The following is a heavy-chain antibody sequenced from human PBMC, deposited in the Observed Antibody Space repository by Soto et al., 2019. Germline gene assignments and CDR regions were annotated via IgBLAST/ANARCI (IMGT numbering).Heavy chain of an antibody. CDR3: ARPRYDGSGTPFDH. D-gene: IGHD3-22*01. Sequence: EVQLVESGGGLVQPGGSLRLSCAASGFTFSSYWMHWVRQAPGKGLVWVSRINGDGSTTSYADSVKGRFIISRDNAKNMLYLQMNSLRAEDTAVYYCARPRYDGSGTPFDHWGPGTLVTVSS. CDR2: INGDGSTT. CDR1: GFTFSSYW. J-gene: IGHJ4*02. V-gene: IGHV3-74*01.